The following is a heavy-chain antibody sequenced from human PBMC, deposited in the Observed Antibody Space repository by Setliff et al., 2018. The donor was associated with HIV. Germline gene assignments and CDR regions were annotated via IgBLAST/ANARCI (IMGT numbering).Heavy chain of an antibody. V-gene: IGHV1-3*01. J-gene: IGHJ4*02. CDR1: GYTFSTNA. Sequence: PPASVKVSCKAFGYTFSTNAIHWVRQAPGQRLEWMGYINAGDDNTRYSEKFQGGVTITRDTSANTAYMELSSLRSEDTAVYYCARGSCSGCYLSDYWGLGTLVTVSS. D-gene: IGHD6-19*01. CDR3: ARGSCSGCYLSDY. CDR2: INAGDDNT.